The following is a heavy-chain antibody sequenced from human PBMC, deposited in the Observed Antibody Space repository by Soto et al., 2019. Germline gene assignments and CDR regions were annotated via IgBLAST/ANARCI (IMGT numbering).Heavy chain of an antibody. CDR2: IIPIFGTA. Sequence: GASVKVSCTASGCTFSSYAISWVRQAPGQGLEWMGGIIPIFGTANYAQKFQGRVTITADESTSTAYMELSSLRSEDTAVYYCARDREPYYYDSSGYYPDAFDIWGQGTMVTVSS. CDR1: GCTFSSYA. CDR3: ARDREPYYYDSSGYYPDAFDI. D-gene: IGHD3-22*01. J-gene: IGHJ3*02. V-gene: IGHV1-69*13.